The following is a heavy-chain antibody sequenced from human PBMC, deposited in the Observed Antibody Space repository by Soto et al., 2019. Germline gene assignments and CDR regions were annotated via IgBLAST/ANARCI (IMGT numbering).Heavy chain of an antibody. Sequence: PGESLKISCKGSGYSFTSYWIGWVRQMPGKGLEWMGIIYPGDSDTRYSPSFQGQVTISADKSISTAYLQWSSLKASDTAMYYCARQPRTWNYYYGMDVWGQGTTVTVSS. CDR3: ARQPRTWNYYYGMDV. D-gene: IGHD5-12*01. CDR1: GYSFTSYW. J-gene: IGHJ6*02. V-gene: IGHV5-51*01. CDR2: IYPGDSDT.